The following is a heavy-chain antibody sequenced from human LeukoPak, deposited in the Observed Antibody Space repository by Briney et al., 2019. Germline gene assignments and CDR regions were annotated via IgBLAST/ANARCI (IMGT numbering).Heavy chain of an antibody. CDR2: IYTSGST. CDR1: GGSISSGSYY. V-gene: IGHV4-61*02. Sequence: SETLSLTCTVSGGSISSGSYYWSWIRQPAGKGLEWIGRIYTSGSTNYNPSLKSRVTISVDTSKNQFSLKLSSVTAADTAVYYCARGLQLWIPTPHNWLDPWGQGTLVTVSS. CDR3: ARGLQLWIPTPHNWLDP. D-gene: IGHD5-18*01. J-gene: IGHJ5*02.